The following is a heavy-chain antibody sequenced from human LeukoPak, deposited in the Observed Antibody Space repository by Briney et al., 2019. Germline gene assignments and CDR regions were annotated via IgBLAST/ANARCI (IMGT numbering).Heavy chain of an antibody. CDR3: AKFATTYYRGNFDY. V-gene: IGHV3-23*01. CDR1: EFTFSSYA. J-gene: IGHJ4*02. D-gene: IGHD1-1*01. CDR2: ITGSGGTT. Sequence: GGSLRLSCAASEFTFSSYAMSWVRQAPGKGLEWVSAITGSGGTTYYADSVRGRFTISRDNSKNTLYLQMSSLRAEDMAVYYCAKFATTYYRGNFDYWGQGTLVTVSS.